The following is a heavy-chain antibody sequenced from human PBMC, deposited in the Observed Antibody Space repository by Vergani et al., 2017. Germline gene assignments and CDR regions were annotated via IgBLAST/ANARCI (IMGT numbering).Heavy chain of an antibody. Sequence: EVQLVESGGGLVQPGGSLRLSCAASGFTFSSYSMNWVRQAPGKGLEWVSYISSSSSTIYYADSVKGRFTISRDNAKNSLYLQMNSLRAEDTAVDYCARGFFGVVTLYYFDYWGQGTLVTVSS. CDR3: ARGFFGVVTLYYFDY. CDR2: ISSSSSTI. V-gene: IGHV3-48*01. CDR1: GFTFSSYS. J-gene: IGHJ4*02. D-gene: IGHD3-3*01.